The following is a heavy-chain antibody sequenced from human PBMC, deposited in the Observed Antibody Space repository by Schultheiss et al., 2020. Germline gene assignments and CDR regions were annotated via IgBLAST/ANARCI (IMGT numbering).Heavy chain of an antibody. D-gene: IGHD1-1*01. CDR3: ARGPERWYWFDP. Sequence: SETLSLTCTVSGGSISSGAYYWSWIRQHPGKGLEWIGYIYYSGSTYYNPSLKSRVTISVDVPQNQFSLKMSSVTAADTAVYYCARGPERWYWFDPWGQGNLGTVSS. CDR1: GGSISSGAYY. CDR2: IYYSGST. J-gene: IGHJ5*02. V-gene: IGHV4-30-4*08.